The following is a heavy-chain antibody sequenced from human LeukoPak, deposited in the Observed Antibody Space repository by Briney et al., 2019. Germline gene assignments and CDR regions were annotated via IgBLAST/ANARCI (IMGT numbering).Heavy chain of an antibody. D-gene: IGHD6-13*01. Sequence: SETLSLTCTASGGSISSYYWSWIRQPPGKGLEWIGYIYYSGSTYYNPSLKSRVTISVDTSKNQFSLKLSSVTAADTAVYYCAREAAAGGVGFDPWGQGTLVTVSS. CDR3: AREAAAGGVGFDP. J-gene: IGHJ5*02. CDR2: IYYSGST. V-gene: IGHV4-59*06. CDR1: GGSISSYY.